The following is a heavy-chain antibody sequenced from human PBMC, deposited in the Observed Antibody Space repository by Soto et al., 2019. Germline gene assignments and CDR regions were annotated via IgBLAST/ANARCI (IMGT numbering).Heavy chain of an antibody. J-gene: IGHJ4*02. V-gene: IGHV3-48*02. CDR3: ARRLSHPFGGVIPHYFDY. D-gene: IGHD3-16*02. CDR1: GFIFSSYS. CDR2: ISSRSSTI. Sequence: EVQLVESGGGLVQPGGSLRLSCAASGFIFSSYSKHWVRQAPAKELEWISFISSRSSTIYYAASVKGRFTISRDNAKNSLFLQMNSLRDEDTAVYYCARRLSHPFGGVIPHYFDYWGQGTLVTVSS.